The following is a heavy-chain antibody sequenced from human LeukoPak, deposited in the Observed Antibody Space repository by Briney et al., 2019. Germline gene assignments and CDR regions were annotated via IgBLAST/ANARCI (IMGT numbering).Heavy chain of an antibody. CDR2: ISGSGGST. D-gene: IGHD2-2*02. J-gene: IGHJ4*02. CDR1: GFTFSSYA. V-gene: IGHV3-23*01. CDR3: AKDGLGYCSSTSCYKDY. Sequence: GGSLRLSCAASGFTFSSYAMSWVRQAPGKGLKWVSAISGSGGSTYYADSVKGRFTISRDNSKNTLYLQMNSLRAEDTAVYYCAKDGLGYCSSTSCYKDYWGQGTLVTVSS.